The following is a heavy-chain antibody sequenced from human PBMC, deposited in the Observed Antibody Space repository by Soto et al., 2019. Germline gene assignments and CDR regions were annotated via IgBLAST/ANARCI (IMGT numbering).Heavy chain of an antibody. CDR1: GFTFSSYA. CDR3: ARDEAVAGTEGHYYYYGMDV. V-gene: IGHV3-30-3*01. CDR2: ISYDGSNK. J-gene: IGHJ6*02. Sequence: QVQLVESGGGVVQPGRSLRLSCAASGFTFSSYAMHWVRQAPGKGLEWVAVISYDGSNKYYADSVKGRFTISRDNSKNLLYLQMNSLRAEDTAVYYCARDEAVAGTEGHYYYYGMDVWGQGTTVTVSS. D-gene: IGHD6-19*01.